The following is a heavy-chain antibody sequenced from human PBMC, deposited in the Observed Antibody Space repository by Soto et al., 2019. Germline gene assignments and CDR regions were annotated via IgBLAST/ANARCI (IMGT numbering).Heavy chain of an antibody. CDR2: MNPNSGNT. D-gene: IGHD3-3*01. CDR3: ARQFSSRVGVVTYYFDY. Sequence: QVQLVQSGAEVKKPGASVKVSCKASGYTFTSYDINWVRQATGQGLEWMGWMNPNSGNTGYAQKFQGRVTMTRNTSISTAYMELSSLRSEGTAVYYCARQFSSRVGVVTYYFDYWGQGTLVTVSS. V-gene: IGHV1-8*01. CDR1: GYTFTSYD. J-gene: IGHJ4*02.